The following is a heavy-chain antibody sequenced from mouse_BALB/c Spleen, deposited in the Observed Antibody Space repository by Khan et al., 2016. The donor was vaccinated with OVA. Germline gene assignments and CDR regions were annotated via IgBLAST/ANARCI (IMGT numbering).Heavy chain of an antibody. Sequence: VQLQESGAELARPGTSVNQSCKASGYSFTDYYIDWVRQRTGQGLEWIGEIFPGSGNSYYNEKFKGKVTLTEDKSSSTVFMQLSSLTSEDSAVYFCARAGAYYFDYWGQGTTLTVSS. CDR3: ARAGAYYFDY. CDR1: GYSFTDYY. V-gene: IGHV1-77*01. CDR2: IFPGSGNS. D-gene: IGHD3-1*01. J-gene: IGHJ2*01.